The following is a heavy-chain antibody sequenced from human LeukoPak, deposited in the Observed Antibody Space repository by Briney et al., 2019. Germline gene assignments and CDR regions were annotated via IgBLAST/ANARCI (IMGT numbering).Heavy chain of an antibody. CDR1: GFTFSNYA. V-gene: IGHV3-23*01. Sequence: GGSLRLSCAASGFTFSNYAMNWVRQAPGKGLEWVSAISDSAVSTYYADSVKGRFTISRDNSKNTLYLQMNSLRAEDTAVYYCARVDCSTTNCHPGSFDYWGQGTLVTVPS. J-gene: IGHJ4*02. CDR2: ISDSAVST. CDR3: ARVDCSTTNCHPGSFDY. D-gene: IGHD2-2*01.